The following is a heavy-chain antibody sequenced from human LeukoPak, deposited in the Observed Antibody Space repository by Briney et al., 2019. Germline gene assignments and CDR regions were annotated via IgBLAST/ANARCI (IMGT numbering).Heavy chain of an antibody. D-gene: IGHD1-26*01. V-gene: IGHV4-39*01. CDR1: GGSISSSSYY. J-gene: IGHJ3*02. CDR2: IYSGST. CDR3: APTRRSGNYLDAFDI. Sequence: SATLSLTCTVPGGSISSSSYYWGWIRKPPGKALEWIGSIYSGSTYYNPSLKSRVTISVDTSKNQFSLKLSSVTAADTAVYYCAPTRRSGNYLDAFDIWGQGTMVTVSS.